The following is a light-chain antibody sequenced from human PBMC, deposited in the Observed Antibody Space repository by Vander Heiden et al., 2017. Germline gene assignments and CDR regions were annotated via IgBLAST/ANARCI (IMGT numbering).Light chain of an antibody. CDR1: QNISSY. J-gene: IGKJ1*01. V-gene: IGKV1-39*01. Sequence: DIQMTQSPSSLPASVGDRVTITCRASQNISSYLNWYQQKPGKAPKLLIYSAFNLQSGVPSRFSGSGSGTDFTLTISSLEAGDVATYYCQQSYNTPPTFGQGTKVEIK. CDR3: QQSYNTPPT. CDR2: SAF.